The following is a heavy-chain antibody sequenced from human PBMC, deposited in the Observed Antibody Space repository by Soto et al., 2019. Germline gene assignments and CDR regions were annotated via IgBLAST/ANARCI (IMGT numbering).Heavy chain of an antibody. CDR2: INPSGGST. CDR3: AGGLTTGGYFDY. Sequence: ASVKVSCKASGYTFTSYYMHWVRQAPGQGLEWMGIINPSGGSTSYAQKFQGRVTMTRDTSTSTVYMELSSLRSEVTAVYYCAGGLTTGGYFDYWGQGTLVTVSS. V-gene: IGHV1-46*01. J-gene: IGHJ4*02. CDR1: GYTFTSYY. D-gene: IGHD4-4*01.